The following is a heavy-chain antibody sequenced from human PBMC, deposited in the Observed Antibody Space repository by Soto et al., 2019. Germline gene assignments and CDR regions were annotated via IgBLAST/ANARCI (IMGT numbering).Heavy chain of an antibody. V-gene: IGHV1-69*13. CDR1: GGTFSSYA. CDR2: IIPIFGTA. J-gene: IGHJ5*02. CDR3: ARTPRYFDWLEGWFDP. D-gene: IGHD3-9*01. Sequence: SVKVSCKASGGTFSSYAISWVRQAPGQGLEWMGGIIPIFGTANYAQKFQGRVTITADESTGTAYMELSSLRSEETAVYYCARTPRYFDWLEGWFDPWGQGTLVTVSS.